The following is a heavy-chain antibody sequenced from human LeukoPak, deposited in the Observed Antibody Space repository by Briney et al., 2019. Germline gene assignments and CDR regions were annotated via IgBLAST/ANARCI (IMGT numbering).Heavy chain of an antibody. Sequence: SETLSLTCTVSGGSISSGGYYWSWTRQPPGKGLEWIVYIYHSGSTYDNPSLKSRVTIAVDRTKNQFSLKRSSVTAADTAVYYCARVPVYCSSTSCADINYYYYMDVWGKGTTVTVSS. CDR1: GGSISSGGYY. CDR3: ARVPVYCSSTSCADINYYYYMDV. V-gene: IGHV4-30-2*01. CDR2: IYHSGST. J-gene: IGHJ6*03. D-gene: IGHD2-2*01.